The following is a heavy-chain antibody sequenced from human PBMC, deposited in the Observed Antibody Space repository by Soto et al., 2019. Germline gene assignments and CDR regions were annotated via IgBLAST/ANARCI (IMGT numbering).Heavy chain of an antibody. D-gene: IGHD2-15*01. CDR1: GYTFTGYY. Sequence: ASVKVSCKASGYTFTGYYMHWVRQAPGQGLEWMGWINPNSGGTNYAQKFQGWVTMTRDTSISTAYMELSRLRSDDTAVYYCAREGSRRYCSGGSCYSSDHFDYWGQGTLVTVSS. J-gene: IGHJ4*02. CDR3: AREGSRRYCSGGSCYSSDHFDY. CDR2: INPNSGGT. V-gene: IGHV1-2*04.